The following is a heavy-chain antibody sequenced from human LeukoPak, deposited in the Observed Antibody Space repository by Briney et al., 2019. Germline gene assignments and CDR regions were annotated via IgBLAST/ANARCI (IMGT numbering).Heavy chain of an antibody. V-gene: IGHV1-18*04. D-gene: IGHD6-19*01. J-gene: IGHJ4*02. CDR2: ISAYNDNT. CDR1: GYPFTAYY. CDR3: ARDSSGWSGY. Sequence: ASVKVSCKASGYPFTAYYMHWVRQAPGQGLEWMGWISAYNDNTNYAQKFQGRVTMTTDTSTSTAYMELRSLRSDDTAVYYCARDSSGWSGYWGQGTLVTVSS.